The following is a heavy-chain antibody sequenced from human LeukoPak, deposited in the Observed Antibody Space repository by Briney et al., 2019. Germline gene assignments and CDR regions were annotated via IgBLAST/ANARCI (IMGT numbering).Heavy chain of an antibody. CDR3: ARANCSSTSCAPDY. CDR1: GYTFTSYG. V-gene: IGHV1-46*01. CDR2: IKPSGGST. J-gene: IGHJ4*02. D-gene: IGHD2-2*01. Sequence: ASVKVSCKASGYTFTSYGISWVRQAPGQGLEWMGIIKPSGGSTIYAQIFQGRVTMTRDTSTSTVYMELSRLRSEDTAVYYCARANCSSTSCAPDYWGQGMLVTVSS.